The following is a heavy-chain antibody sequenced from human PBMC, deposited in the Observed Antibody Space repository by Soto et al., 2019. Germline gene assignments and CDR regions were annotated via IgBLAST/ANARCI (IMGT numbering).Heavy chain of an antibody. J-gene: IGHJ4*02. Sequence: PGGSLRLSCAASGFTFSSYAMSWVRQAPGKGLEWVSAISGSGGSTYYADSVKGRFTISRDNSKNTLYLQMNSLRAEDTAVYYCAKDQYCSGGSCYSYFDYWGQGTLVTVSS. D-gene: IGHD2-15*01. CDR3: AKDQYCSGGSCYSYFDY. V-gene: IGHV3-23*01. CDR2: ISGSGGST. CDR1: GFTFSSYA.